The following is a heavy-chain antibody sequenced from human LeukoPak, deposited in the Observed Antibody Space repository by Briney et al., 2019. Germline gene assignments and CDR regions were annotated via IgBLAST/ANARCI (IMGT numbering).Heavy chain of an antibody. V-gene: IGHV1-69*13. J-gene: IGHJ4*02. CDR1: GGAFSSYA. CDR2: IIPIFGTA. D-gene: IGHD6-19*01. Sequence: SAKASCKASGGAFSSYAISWVRQAPGQGLEWMGGIIPIFGTANYAQKFQGRVTITADESTSTAYMELSSLRSEDTAVYYCATDRIAVAGNYFDYWGRGTLVTVSS. CDR3: ATDRIAVAGNYFDY.